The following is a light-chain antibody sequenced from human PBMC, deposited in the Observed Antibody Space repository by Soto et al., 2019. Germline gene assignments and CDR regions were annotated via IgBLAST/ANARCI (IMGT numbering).Light chain of an antibody. CDR3: QQYGTSRELT. CDR2: GAS. J-gene: IGKJ4*01. V-gene: IGKV3-20*01. Sequence: IVLTQSPGTLSLSPGERATLSCRASQIVRSNYLAWYQQKVGQAPRLLMSGASSRATGIPDRFSGSGSGTDFTLTISRLEPEDFAVYYCQQYGTSRELTFGGGTKVDIK. CDR1: QIVRSNY.